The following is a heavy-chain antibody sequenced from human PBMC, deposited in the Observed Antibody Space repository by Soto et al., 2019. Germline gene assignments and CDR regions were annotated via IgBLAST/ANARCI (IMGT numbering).Heavy chain of an antibody. J-gene: IGHJ3*02. D-gene: IGHD2-15*01. CDR1: GFTFSSYW. V-gene: IGHV3-7*01. CDR3: ARDLPVPAFDIVVVVAAITGAFDI. CDR2: IKQDGSEK. Sequence: EVQLVESGGGLVQPGGSLRLSCAASGFTFSSYWMSWVRQAPGKGLEWVANIKQDGSEKYYVDSVKGRFTISRDNAKNSLYLQMNSLRAEDTAVYYCARDLPVPAFDIVVVVAAITGAFDIWGQGTMVTVSS.